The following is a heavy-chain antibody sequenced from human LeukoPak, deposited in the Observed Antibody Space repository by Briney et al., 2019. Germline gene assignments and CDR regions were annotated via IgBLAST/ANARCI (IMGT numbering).Heavy chain of an antibody. Sequence: RPGGSLRLSCAASGFTFDNYGMSWVGQAPGKGLEWVSGINWNGGSTGYADSVKGRFTISRDNAKNSLYLQVNSLRAEDTALYYCARDLLRYYYYMDVWGKGTTVTVSS. D-gene: IGHD2-15*01. CDR2: INWNGGST. V-gene: IGHV3-20*04. J-gene: IGHJ6*03. CDR1: GFTFDNYG. CDR3: ARDLLRYYYYMDV.